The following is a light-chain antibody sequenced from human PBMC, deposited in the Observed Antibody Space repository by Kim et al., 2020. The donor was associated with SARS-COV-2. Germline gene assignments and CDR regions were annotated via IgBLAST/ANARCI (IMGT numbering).Light chain of an antibody. Sequence: SYELTQPPSMSVAPGKTARITCGGNNIGSYSVHWYQQKPGQAPVLVIYYDSDRPSGIPERFSGSNSGNTATLTISRVEAGDEADYYCQVWDGSSDLNWVFGGGTKLTVL. V-gene: IGLV3-21*04. J-gene: IGLJ3*02. CDR3: QVWDGSSDLNWV. CDR1: NIGSYS. CDR2: YDS.